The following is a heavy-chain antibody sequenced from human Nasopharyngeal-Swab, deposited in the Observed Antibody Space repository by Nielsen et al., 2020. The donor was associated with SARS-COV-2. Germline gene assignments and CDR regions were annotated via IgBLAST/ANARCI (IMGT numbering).Heavy chain of an antibody. D-gene: IGHD3-22*01. V-gene: IGHV4-38-2*02. Sequence: ESLKISCTVSGYSISSGYYWGWIRQPPGKGLEWIGSIYHSGSTYYNPSLKSRVTISVDTSKNQFSLKLSSVTAADTAVYYCARDGQYYDSSGYYYSDAFDIWGQGTMVTVSS. CDR2: IYHSGST. J-gene: IGHJ3*02. CDR3: ARDGQYYDSSGYYYSDAFDI. CDR1: GYSISSGYY.